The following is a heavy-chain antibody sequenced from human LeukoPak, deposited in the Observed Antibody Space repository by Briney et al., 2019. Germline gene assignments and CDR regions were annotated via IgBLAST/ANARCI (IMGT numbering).Heavy chain of an antibody. J-gene: IGHJ3*02. D-gene: IGHD1-26*01. CDR2: ISYGGST. V-gene: IGHV4-59*08. CDR1: GGSISSFY. CDR3: ARQGGSFAFDI. Sequence: SETLSLTCTVSGGSISSFYWSWIRQPPGKGLEWIGYISYGGSTNYNPSFKSRVTISLDTSKNQFSLKLNSVTAADTAVYYCARQGGSFAFDIWGQGTMVTVSS.